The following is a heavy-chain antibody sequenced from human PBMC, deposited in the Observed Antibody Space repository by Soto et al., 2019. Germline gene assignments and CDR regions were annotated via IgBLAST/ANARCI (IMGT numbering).Heavy chain of an antibody. Sequence: ASVKVSCKDSGYTFTSYGISWVRQAPGQGLEWMGWISAYNGNTNYAQKFQERVTITRDMSTSTAYMELSSLRSEDTAVYYCAADFSSTTGTTRNYWGQGTLVTVSS. CDR3: AADFSSTTGTTRNY. D-gene: IGHD1-1*01. V-gene: IGHV1-18*01. J-gene: IGHJ4*02. CDR2: ISAYNGNT. CDR1: GYTFTSYG.